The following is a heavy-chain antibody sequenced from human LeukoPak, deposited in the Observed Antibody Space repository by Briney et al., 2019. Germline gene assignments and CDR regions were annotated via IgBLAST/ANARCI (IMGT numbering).Heavy chain of an antibody. Sequence: GGSLRLSCAASGFTFSSYEMNWVRQAPGKGLEWVSYISRSGSTIYYADSVKGRFTISRDNAKNSLYLQMNSLRAEDTAVYYCASPFDLWSRGYYMDVWGKGTTVTVSS. CDR1: GFTFSSYE. J-gene: IGHJ6*03. CDR3: ASPFDLWSRGYYMDV. CDR2: ISRSGSTI. D-gene: IGHD2-8*01. V-gene: IGHV3-48*03.